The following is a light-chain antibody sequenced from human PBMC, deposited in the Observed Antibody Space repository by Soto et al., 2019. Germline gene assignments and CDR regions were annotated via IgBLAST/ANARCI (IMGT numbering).Light chain of an antibody. CDR3: QKRGDTPQWT. CDR2: AAS. Sequence: DLQMPPSPSTRSLSVGDRFPINFRASQTISSWLAWYQQKPGKAPKLLIYAASTLQSGVPSRFSGSGSGTAFTLPITSLKPADFATYYCQKRGDTPQWTGGQGTTGDIK. CDR1: QTISSW. V-gene: IGKV1-5*01. J-gene: IGKJ1*01.